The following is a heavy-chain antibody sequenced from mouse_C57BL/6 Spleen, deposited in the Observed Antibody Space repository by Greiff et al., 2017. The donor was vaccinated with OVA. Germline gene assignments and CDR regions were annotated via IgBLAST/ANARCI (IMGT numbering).Heavy chain of an antibody. J-gene: IGHJ2*01. Sequence: VQLVESGAELVRPGASVTLSCKASGYTFTDYEMHWVKQTPVHGLEWIGAIDPETGGTAYNQKFKGKATLTADKSSSTAYMQLSSLTSEDSAVYFCAREDGYSFDYWGQGTTLTVSS. D-gene: IGHD2-3*01. CDR1: GYTFTDYE. CDR2: IDPETGGT. V-gene: IGHV1-15*01. CDR3: AREDGYSFDY.